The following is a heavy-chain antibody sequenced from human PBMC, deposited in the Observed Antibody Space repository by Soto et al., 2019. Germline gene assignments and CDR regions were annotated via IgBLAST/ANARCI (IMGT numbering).Heavy chain of an antibody. CDR1: GGSISEKY. D-gene: IGHD6-13*01. CDR3: VASLAASGLNWLDP. Sequence: SETLSLTCIVSGGSISEKYWNWVRQPPGKGLEWIGLIFANGHTDYNPSLKSRVTMSVDASKNQFSLRLTSTTAADTAVYYCVASLAASGLNWLDPWGRGTLVTVS. J-gene: IGHJ5*02. V-gene: IGHV4-4*07. CDR2: IFANGHT.